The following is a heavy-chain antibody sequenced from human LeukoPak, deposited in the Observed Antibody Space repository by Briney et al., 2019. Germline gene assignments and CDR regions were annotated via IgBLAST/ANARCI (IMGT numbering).Heavy chain of an antibody. CDR1: GGSISSYY. Sequence: SETLSLTCTVSGGSISSYYWSWIRQPAGKGLEWIGRIYTSGSTNYNPSLKSRVTMSVDTSKNQFSLKLSSVTAADTAVYYCARIGSYSSSWFEPPPGYFDYWGQGTLVTVSS. V-gene: IGHV4-4*07. CDR2: IYTSGST. D-gene: IGHD6-13*01. CDR3: ARIGSYSSSWFEPPPGYFDY. J-gene: IGHJ4*02.